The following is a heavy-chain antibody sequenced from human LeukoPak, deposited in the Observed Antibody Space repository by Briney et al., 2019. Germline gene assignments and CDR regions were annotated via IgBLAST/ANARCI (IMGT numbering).Heavy chain of an antibody. J-gene: IGHJ4*02. D-gene: IGHD6-13*01. CDR2: ISGHNGNT. V-gene: IGHV1-18*01. CDR1: GYNFTTLG. Sequence: ASVKVSCKASGYNFTTLGISWVRQAPGQGLEWPGWISGHNGNTKYIQNVQGRITMTTDTSASTAYMELRSLTSDDTAVYYCTREGTASTGTGPYDFWGQGTLVTVSS. CDR3: TREGTASTGTGPYDF.